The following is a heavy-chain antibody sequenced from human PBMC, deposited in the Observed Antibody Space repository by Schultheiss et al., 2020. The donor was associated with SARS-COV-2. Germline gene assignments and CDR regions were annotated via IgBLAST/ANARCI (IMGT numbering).Heavy chain of an antibody. Sequence: LSLTCTVSGGSISSYYWSWIRQPPGKGLEWIGYIYYSGSTNYNPSLKSRVTISVDTSKNQFSLKLSSVTAADTAVYYCARDFRPYYGMDVWGQGTTVTVSS. J-gene: IGHJ6*02. V-gene: IGHV4-59*01. CDR1: GGSISSYY. CDR2: IYYSGST. CDR3: ARDFRPYYGMDV.